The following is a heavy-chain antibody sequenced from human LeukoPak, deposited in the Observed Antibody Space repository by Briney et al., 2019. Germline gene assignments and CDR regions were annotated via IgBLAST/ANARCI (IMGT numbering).Heavy chain of an antibody. Sequence: ASVKVSFKASEYIFTSYVINWVRQAPGQGLEWMGWINTNTGNPTYAQGFAGRFVFSLDTSVRTAYLQIGSLKADDTAIYYCARGATSFGTLDYRGQGTLVTVSS. CDR1: EYIFTSYV. CDR2: INTNTGNP. J-gene: IGHJ4*02. CDR3: ARGATSFGTLDY. D-gene: IGHD3-3*01. V-gene: IGHV7-4-1*01.